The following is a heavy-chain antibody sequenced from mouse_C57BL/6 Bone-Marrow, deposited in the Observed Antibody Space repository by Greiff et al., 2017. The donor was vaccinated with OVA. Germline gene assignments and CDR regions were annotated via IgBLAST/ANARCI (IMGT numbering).Heavy chain of an antibody. J-gene: IGHJ2*01. V-gene: IGHV1-31*01. D-gene: IGHD3-1*01. CDR1: GYSFTGYY. CDR2: FYPYNGVS. Sequence: VHVKQSGPELVKPGASVTISCKASGYSFTGYYMHWVKQSHGNILDWIGYFYPYNGVSSYNQKFKGKATLTVDKSSSTAYMELRGLTSEDSAVYCCERGTGCDDWGQGTTLTVSS. CDR3: ERGTGCDD.